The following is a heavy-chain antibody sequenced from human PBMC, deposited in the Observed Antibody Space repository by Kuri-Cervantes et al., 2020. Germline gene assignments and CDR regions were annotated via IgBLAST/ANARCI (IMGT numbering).Heavy chain of an antibody. CDR2: ISGSGGST. D-gene: IGHD3-10*01. V-gene: IGHV3-23*01. Sequence: LTCAASGFTFSSYAMSWVRQAPGKGLEWVSAISGSGGSTYYADSVKGRFTISRDNSKNTLYLQMNSLRAEDTAVYYCAGHMVRGVINYWGQGTLVTVSS. CDR3: AGHMVRGVINY. CDR1: GFTFSSYA. J-gene: IGHJ4*02.